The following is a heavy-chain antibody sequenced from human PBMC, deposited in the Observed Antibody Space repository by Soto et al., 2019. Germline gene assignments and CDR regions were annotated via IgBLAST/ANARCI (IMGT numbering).Heavy chain of an antibody. CDR2: MDPNRGHS. J-gene: IGHJ4*02. CDR3: ARAASRSLWVLSH. D-gene: IGHD2-15*01. Sequence: GASVKVSCKASGYNISSYDIIWVRQAAGQGLERMGWMDPNRGHSDSVQNVRGRVTMTTNISASTAYMELSGLRSDDTGVYYCARAASRSLWVLSHWAQVTLVTASS. V-gene: IGHV1-8*01. CDR1: GYNISSYD.